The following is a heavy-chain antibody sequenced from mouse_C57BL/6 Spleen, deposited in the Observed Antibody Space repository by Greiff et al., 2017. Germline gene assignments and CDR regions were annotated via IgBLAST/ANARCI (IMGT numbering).Heavy chain of an antibody. CDR1: GFSLTSYG. V-gene: IGHV2-2*01. J-gene: IGHJ4*01. D-gene: IGHD1-1*01. CDR3: ARNDYYGSSPYAMDY. CDR2: LWSGGST. Sequence: VQLQQSGPGLVQPSQSLSITCTVSGFSLTSYGVHWVRQSPGKGLEWLGVLWSGGSTDYNAAFISRLSISKDNSKSQVFFKMNSLQADDTAIYYCARNDYYGSSPYAMDYWGQGTSVTVSS.